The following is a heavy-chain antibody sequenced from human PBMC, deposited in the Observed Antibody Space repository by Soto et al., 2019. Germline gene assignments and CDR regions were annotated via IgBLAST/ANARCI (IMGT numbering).Heavy chain of an antibody. CDR2: ISGSGGST. J-gene: IGHJ5*02. V-gene: IGHV3-23*01. Sequence: PGGSLRLSCAASGFTFSSYAMSWVRQAPGKGLEWVSVISGSGGSTYYADSVKGRFTISRDNSKNTLYLQMNSLRAEDTAVYYCAKDLDYDPTNWFDPWGQGTLVTVSS. CDR1: GFTFSSYA. CDR3: AKDLDYDPTNWFDP. D-gene: IGHD3-22*01.